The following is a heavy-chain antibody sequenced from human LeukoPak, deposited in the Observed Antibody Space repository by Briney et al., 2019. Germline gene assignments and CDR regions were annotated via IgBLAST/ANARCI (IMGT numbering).Heavy chain of an antibody. D-gene: IGHD3-22*01. J-gene: IGHJ3*02. CDR1: RFTFSDHY. CDR3: ARVGDYYDTRGFSSDAFDI. CDR2: IRTRAKGYTT. V-gene: IGHV3-72*01. Sequence: PGGSLRLSRAASRFTFSDHYMDWVRQAPGKGLEWVARIRTRAKGYTTQYAPSVRDRFSISRDDSTNSVYLQMNSLKTEDTAVYFCARVGDYYDTRGFSSDAFDIWGLGTMVTVAS.